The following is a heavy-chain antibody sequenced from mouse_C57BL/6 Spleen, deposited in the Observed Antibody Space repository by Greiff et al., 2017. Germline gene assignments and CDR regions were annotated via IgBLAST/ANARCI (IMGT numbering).Heavy chain of an antibody. D-gene: IGHD3-2*02. Sequence: VQLKASGGGLVKPGGSLNLSCAASGFTFSDYGLHCVRQAPEMGLEWVAYLSSGSSTIYYADTVKGRFTIARDNAKNTLFLQMTSLRSEDTAMYYCARGTAQATAWFAYWGQGTLVTVSA. CDR3: ARGTAQATAWFAY. CDR1: GFTFSDYG. J-gene: IGHJ3*01. CDR2: LSSGSSTI. V-gene: IGHV5-17*01.